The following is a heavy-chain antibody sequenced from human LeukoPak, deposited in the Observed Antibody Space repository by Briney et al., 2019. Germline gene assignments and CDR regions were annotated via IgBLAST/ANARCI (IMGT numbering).Heavy chain of an antibody. J-gene: IGHJ4*02. Sequence: VASVKVSCKASGYTFTGYYMHWVRQAPGQGLEWMGWINPNSGGTNYAQKFQGRVTMTRDTSISTAYMELSRLRSDDTAVYYCARVRQWSRNSVPDLDYWGQGTLVTVSS. CDR2: INPNSGGT. V-gene: IGHV1-2*02. CDR1: GYTFTGYY. D-gene: IGHD2-8*01. CDR3: ARVRQWSRNSVPDLDY.